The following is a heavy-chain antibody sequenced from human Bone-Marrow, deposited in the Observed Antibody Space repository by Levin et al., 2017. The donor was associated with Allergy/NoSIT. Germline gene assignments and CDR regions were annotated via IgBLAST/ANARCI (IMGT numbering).Heavy chain of an antibody. Sequence: GGSLRLSCAASGFTFSGSAVHWVRQASGKGLEWVGRIRNKPNTYATEYAASVKGRFSISRDDSKNTAYLQMNSLKTEDTAVYYCARVYGDYGDAFDLWGQGTMVIVSS. V-gene: IGHV3-73*01. CDR3: ARVYGDYGDAFDL. CDR1: GFTFSGSA. D-gene: IGHD4-17*01. J-gene: IGHJ3*01. CDR2: IRNKPNTYAT.